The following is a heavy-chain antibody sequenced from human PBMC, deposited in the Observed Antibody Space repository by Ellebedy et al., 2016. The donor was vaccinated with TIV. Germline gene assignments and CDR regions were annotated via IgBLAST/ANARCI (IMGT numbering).Heavy chain of an antibody. D-gene: IGHD3-16*01. J-gene: IGHJ4*02. CDR1: GFTFSSYS. V-gene: IGHV3-21*01. CDR2: ISSSSSYI. Sequence: GESLKISCAASGFTFSSYSMNWVRQAPGKGLEWVSSISSSSSYIYYADSVKGRFTISRDNAKNSRYLQMNSLRAEGTAVYYCAQRGADYWGQGTLVTVSS. CDR3: AQRGADY.